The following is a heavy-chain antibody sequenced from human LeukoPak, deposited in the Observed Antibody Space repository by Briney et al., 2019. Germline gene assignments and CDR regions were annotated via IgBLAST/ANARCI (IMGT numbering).Heavy chain of an antibody. CDR3: ARAGKYSSTWYVDY. V-gene: IGHV1-18*01. J-gene: IGHJ4*02. Sequence: ASVKVSCKASGYTFTSYGISWVRQAPGQGLEWMGWITSYNGNTNYAQKLQDRVTMTADTSTSTAYMELRSLRSDDTAVYYCARAGKYSSTWYVDYWGQGTLVTVSS. CDR1: GYTFTSYG. CDR2: ITSYNGNT. D-gene: IGHD6-13*01.